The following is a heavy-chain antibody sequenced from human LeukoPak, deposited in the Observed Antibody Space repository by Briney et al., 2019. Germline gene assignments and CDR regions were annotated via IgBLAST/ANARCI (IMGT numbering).Heavy chain of an antibody. CDR2: IYYSGST. Sequence: SETLSLTCTVSGGSISSYYWSWIRQPPGKGLEWIGSIYYSGSTYYNPSLKSRVTISVDTSKNQFSLKLSSVTAADTAVYYCARRAVAGSTGTFDYWGQGTLVTVSS. CDR1: GGSISSYY. D-gene: IGHD6-19*01. CDR3: ARRAVAGSTGTFDY. V-gene: IGHV4-39*01. J-gene: IGHJ4*02.